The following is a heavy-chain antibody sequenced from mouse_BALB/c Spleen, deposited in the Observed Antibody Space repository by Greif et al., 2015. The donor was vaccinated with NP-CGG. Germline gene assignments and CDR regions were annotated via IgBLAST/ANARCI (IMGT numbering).Heavy chain of an antibody. D-gene: IGHD1-1*01. CDR1: GFNIKDTY. CDR2: IDPANGNT. V-gene: IGHV14-3*02. J-gene: IGHJ2*01. CDR3: ARIYYYGSSYYFDY. Sequence: VQLQQSGAELVKPGASVKLSCTASGFNIKDTYMHWVKQRPEQGLEWIGRIDPANGNTKYDPKFQGKATITADTSSNTAYLQLSSLTSEDTAVYYCARIYYYGSSYYFDYWGQGTTLTVSS.